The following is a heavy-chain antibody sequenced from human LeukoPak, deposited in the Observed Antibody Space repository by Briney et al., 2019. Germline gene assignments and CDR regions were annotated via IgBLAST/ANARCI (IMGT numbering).Heavy chain of an antibody. V-gene: IGHV3-21*01. CDR1: RFTFSSYS. CDR2: ISSSSSYI. D-gene: IGHD1-26*01. Sequence: PGGSLRLSCAASRFTFSSYSMNWVRQAPGKGLEWVSSISSSSSYIYYADSVKGRFTISRDNAKNSLYLQMNSLRAEDTAVYYCARVGGGSYYFDYWGQGTLVTVSS. CDR3: ARVGGGSYYFDY. J-gene: IGHJ4*02.